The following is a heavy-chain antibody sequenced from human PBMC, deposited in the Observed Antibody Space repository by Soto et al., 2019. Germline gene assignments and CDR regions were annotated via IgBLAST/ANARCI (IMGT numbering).Heavy chain of an antibody. Sequence: QVQLVQSGAEVKKPGASVKVSCKASGYTFTNFDINWVRQATGQGLEWMGWMNPKSGNTDYADNFQGRVTMTRNTSIGTAYMELSSLRSEDTAVYYCARGLGGAFDYWGQGTLVTVSS. CDR2: MNPKSGNT. V-gene: IGHV1-8*01. CDR1: GYTFTNFD. D-gene: IGHD1-26*01. J-gene: IGHJ4*02. CDR3: ARGLGGAFDY.